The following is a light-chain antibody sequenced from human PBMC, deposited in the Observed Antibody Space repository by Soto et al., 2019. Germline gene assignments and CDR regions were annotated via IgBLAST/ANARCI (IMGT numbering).Light chain of an antibody. V-gene: IGKV3-20*01. CDR3: QQYNSYSRTWT. CDR2: GAS. CDR1: QSVNIRY. Sequence: EIVFTQSPGTLSLSPGERATLSCRASQSVNIRYLAWYQQKPGQAPRLLIYGASSRAAGIPDRFSGSGSGTDFTLTISSLQPDDFATYYCQQYNSYSRTWTVGQGTKGDIK. J-gene: IGKJ1*01.